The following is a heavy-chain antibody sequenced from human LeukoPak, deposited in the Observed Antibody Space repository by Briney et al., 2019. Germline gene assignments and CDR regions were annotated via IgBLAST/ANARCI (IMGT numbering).Heavy chain of an antibody. CDR2: IWYDGSKK. J-gene: IGHJ4*02. D-gene: IGHD3-3*01. CDR3: ARGLRFLNF. V-gene: IGHV3-33*01. Sequence: PGGSLRLSCAASGFTFSSYGMHWVRQAPGKGLEWVAVIWYDGSKKYYVDSVKGRFSISRDDSKNTLYLQMNSLRAEDTAVYHCARGLRFLNFWGQGTLVTVSS. CDR1: GFTFSSYG.